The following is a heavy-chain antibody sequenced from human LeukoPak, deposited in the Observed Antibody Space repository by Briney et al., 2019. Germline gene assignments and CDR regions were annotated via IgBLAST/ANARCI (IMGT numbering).Heavy chain of an antibody. CDR1: GGSFSGYY. V-gene: IGHV3-23*01. CDR2: ISGSGGST. D-gene: IGHD2-15*01. Sequence: PSETLSLTCAVYGGSFSGYYWSWIRQPPGKGLEWVSAISGSGGSTYYADSVKGRFTISRDNSKNTLYLQMNSLRAEDTAVYYCAKDRDIVVVVAAVYFDYWGQGTLVTVSS. J-gene: IGHJ4*02. CDR3: AKDRDIVVVVAAVYFDY.